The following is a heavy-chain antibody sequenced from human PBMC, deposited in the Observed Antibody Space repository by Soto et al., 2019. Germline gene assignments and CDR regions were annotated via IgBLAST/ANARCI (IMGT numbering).Heavy chain of an antibody. CDR3: ANSPISSTSPYPDY. J-gene: IGHJ4*02. D-gene: IGHD2-2*01. CDR2: ISYDGSNK. Sequence: QVQLVESGGGVVQPGRSLRLSCAASGFTFSSYGMHWVRQAPGKGLEWVAVISYDGSNKYYADSVKGRFTISRDNSKNTLYLQMNSLRAEDTAVYYCANSPISSTSPYPDYWGQGTLVTVSS. V-gene: IGHV3-30*18. CDR1: GFTFSSYG.